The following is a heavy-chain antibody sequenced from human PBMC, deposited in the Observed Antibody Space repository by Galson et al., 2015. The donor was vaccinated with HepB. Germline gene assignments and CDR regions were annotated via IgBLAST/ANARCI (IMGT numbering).Heavy chain of an antibody. Sequence: SLRLSCAASGFTFSDYYMSWIRQAPGKGLEWLSYISASTIYTNYADSVKGRFTVSRDNAKNSLNLQMNSLRAEDTAVYYCARVADADYGDHTRFDSWGQGTLVTVSS. D-gene: IGHD4-17*01. CDR3: ARVADADYGDHTRFDS. CDR2: ISASTIYT. V-gene: IGHV3-11*06. CDR1: GFTFSDYY. J-gene: IGHJ4*02.